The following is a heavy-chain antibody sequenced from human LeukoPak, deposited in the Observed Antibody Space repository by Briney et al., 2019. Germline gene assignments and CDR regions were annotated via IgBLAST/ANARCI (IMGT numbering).Heavy chain of an antibody. CDR3: VRDGCNKEFDP. CDR2: INHSGST. D-gene: IGHD5-24*01. J-gene: IGHJ5*02. V-gene: IGHV4-34*01. Sequence: SETLSLTCAVYGGSFSGYYWSWIRQPPGKGLEWIGEINHSGSTNYNPSLKSRVTISVDTSKNQFSLKLSSVTAADTAVYYCVRDGCNKEFDPWGQGTLVTVSS. CDR1: GGSFSGYY.